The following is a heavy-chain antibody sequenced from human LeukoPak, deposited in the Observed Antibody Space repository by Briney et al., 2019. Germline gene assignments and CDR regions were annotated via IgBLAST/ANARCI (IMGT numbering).Heavy chain of an antibody. Sequence: GGSLRLSCGASGFTFGTYWMHWVRQAPGKGLVWVSRINSDGSSTSYADSVKGRFTISRDNAKNTLYLQMNSLRAEDTAVYYCARGKSRLLLYTGFDYWGQGTLVTVSS. D-gene: IGHD3-22*01. CDR3: ARGKSRLLLYTGFDY. CDR1: GFTFGTYW. V-gene: IGHV3-74*01. J-gene: IGHJ4*02. CDR2: INSDGSST.